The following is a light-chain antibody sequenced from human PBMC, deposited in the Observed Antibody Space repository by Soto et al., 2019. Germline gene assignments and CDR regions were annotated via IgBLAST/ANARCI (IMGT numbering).Light chain of an antibody. Sequence: QSALTQPRSVSGSPGQSVTISCTGTSSDVGGYNFVSWYQHHPGKAPKLMIYDVSKRPSGVPDRFSGSKSGNTASLTISGLQAVDEADYYCCSYAGSCTVVFGTGTKVTVL. CDR3: CSYAGSCTVV. CDR2: DVS. J-gene: IGLJ1*01. CDR1: SSDVGGYNF. V-gene: IGLV2-11*01.